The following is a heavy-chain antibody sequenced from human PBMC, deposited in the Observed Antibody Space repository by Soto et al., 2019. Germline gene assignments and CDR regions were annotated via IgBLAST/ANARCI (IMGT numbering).Heavy chain of an antibody. CDR2: INAGNCNT. Sequence: ASVKVSCKASGYTFTSYAMHWVRQAPGQRLEWMGWINAGNCNTKYSQKFQGRVTITRDTSASTTYMELSSLRSEDTAVYYCARGSGHAEYYWGQGTLVTVSS. CDR3: ARGSGHAEYY. V-gene: IGHV1-3*01. CDR1: GYTFTSYA. D-gene: IGHD6-19*01. J-gene: IGHJ4*02.